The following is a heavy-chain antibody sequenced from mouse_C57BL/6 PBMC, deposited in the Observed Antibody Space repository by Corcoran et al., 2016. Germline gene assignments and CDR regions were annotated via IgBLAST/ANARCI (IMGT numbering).Heavy chain of an antibody. CDR2: INPNNGGT. V-gene: IGHV1-26*01. CDR1: GYTFTDYY. J-gene: IGHJ3*01. D-gene: IGHD1-1*02. Sequence: EVQLQQSGPELVKPGASVKISCKASGYTFTDYYMNWVKQSHGKSLEWIGDINPNNGGTSYNQKFKGKATLTVDKSSSTAYMELRSLTSEDSAVYYCARDYGQFAYWGQGTLVTVSA. CDR3: ARDYGQFAY.